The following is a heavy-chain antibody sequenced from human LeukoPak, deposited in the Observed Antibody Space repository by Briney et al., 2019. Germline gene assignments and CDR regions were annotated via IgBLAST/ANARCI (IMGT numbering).Heavy chain of an antibody. D-gene: IGHD2-2*01. CDR2: IYYSGST. V-gene: IGHV4-39*01. CDR1: GGSISSSSYY. CDR3: ASTRVVPAAPFDY. J-gene: IGHJ4*02. Sequence: PSETLSLTCTVSGGSISSSSYYWGWIRQPPGKGLEWIGSIYYSGSTYYNPSLKSRVTIPVDTSKNQFSLKLSSVTAADTAGYYCASTRVVPAAPFDYWAQGTLVTVSS.